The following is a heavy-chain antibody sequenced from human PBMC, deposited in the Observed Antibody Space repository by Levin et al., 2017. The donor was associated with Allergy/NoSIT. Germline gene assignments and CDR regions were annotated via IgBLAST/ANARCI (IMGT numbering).Heavy chain of an antibody. J-gene: IGHJ4*02. Sequence: SQTLSLTCTVSGGSISSGDYYWSWIRQPPGKGLEWIGYIYYSGSTYYNPSLKSRVTISVDTPKNQFSLKLSSVTAADTAVYYCARVYRDYYYDSSGYHPIGGYFDYWGQGTLVTVSS. V-gene: IGHV4-30-4*01. CDR2: IYYSGST. D-gene: IGHD3-22*01. CDR1: GGSISSGDYY. CDR3: ARVYRDYYYDSSGYHPIGGYFDY.